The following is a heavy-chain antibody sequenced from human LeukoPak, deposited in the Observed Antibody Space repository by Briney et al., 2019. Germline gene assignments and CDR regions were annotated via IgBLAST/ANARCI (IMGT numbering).Heavy chain of an antibody. Sequence: SVKVSCKASGGTFSSYAISWVRQAPGQGLEWMGGIIPIFGTANYAQKFQGRVTITADESTSTAYMELSSLRSEDTAVYYCARDLCSSTNCYRAPDAFDIWGQGTMVTVSS. CDR1: GGTFSSYA. J-gene: IGHJ3*02. CDR3: ARDLCSSTNCYRAPDAFDI. D-gene: IGHD2-2*01. CDR2: IIPIFGTA. V-gene: IGHV1-69*13.